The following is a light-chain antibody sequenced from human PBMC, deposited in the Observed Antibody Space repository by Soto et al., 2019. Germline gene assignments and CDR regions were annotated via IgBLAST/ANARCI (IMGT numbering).Light chain of an antibody. CDR1: SSDVGGYNY. V-gene: IGLV2-14*03. J-gene: IGLJ2*01. Sequence: QSALTEPASVSGAPGQSITISCTGTSSDVGGYNYVSWYQQHPGKAPTLMIYDVSNRTSGVSNRFSGSKSGNTASLTISGHQAEDEAAYFCSSYKSSSPLVVGGGTKLTVL. CDR2: DVS. CDR3: SSYKSSSPLV.